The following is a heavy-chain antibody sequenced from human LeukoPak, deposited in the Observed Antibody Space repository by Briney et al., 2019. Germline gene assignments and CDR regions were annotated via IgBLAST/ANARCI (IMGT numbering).Heavy chain of an antibody. D-gene: IGHD3-22*01. Sequence: ASVKVSCKASGYTFIRYGISWVRQAPGQGPEWMGWISAYSGNTNYAQNLQGRVTMTTDTSTSTAYMEVRSLRSDDTAVYYCARDSAYDSSGYPRQVGWFDPWGQGTLVTVSS. CDR2: ISAYSGNT. V-gene: IGHV1-18*01. CDR3: ARDSAYDSSGYPRQVGWFDP. J-gene: IGHJ5*02. CDR1: GYTFIRYG.